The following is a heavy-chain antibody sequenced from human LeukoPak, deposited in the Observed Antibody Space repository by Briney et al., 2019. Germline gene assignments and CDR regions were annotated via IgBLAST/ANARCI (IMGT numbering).Heavy chain of an antibody. V-gene: IGHV3-23*01. J-gene: IGHJ6*03. D-gene: IGHD2-15*01. CDR2: ISGSGGST. Sequence: GGSLRLSCAASGFTFSSYAMSWVRQAPGKGLEWVSAISGSGGSTYYADSVKGRFTISRDNSKNTLYLQMNSLRAEDTAVYYCAKVGEGFCSGGSCYPYYYYMDVWGKGTTVTVSS. CDR3: AKVGEGFCSGGSCYPYYYYMDV. CDR1: GFTFSSYA.